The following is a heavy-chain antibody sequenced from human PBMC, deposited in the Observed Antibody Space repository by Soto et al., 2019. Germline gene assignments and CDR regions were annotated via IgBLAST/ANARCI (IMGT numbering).Heavy chain of an antibody. Sequence: QVTLKESGPVLVKPTETLTLTCTVSGFSLSNARMGVSWIRQPPGKALEWLAHIFSNDEKSYSTSLKSRLTISKDTSKSQVVLTMTNMDPVDTATYYCAFYGSGSYRNYYYGMDVWGQGTTVTVSS. D-gene: IGHD3-10*01. V-gene: IGHV2-26*01. CDR1: GFSLSNARMG. CDR2: IFSNDEK. J-gene: IGHJ6*02. CDR3: AFYGSGSYRNYYYGMDV.